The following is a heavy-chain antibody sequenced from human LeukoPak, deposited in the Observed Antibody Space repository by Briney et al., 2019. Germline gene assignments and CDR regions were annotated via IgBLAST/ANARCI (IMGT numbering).Heavy chain of an antibody. V-gene: IGHV1-18*01. CDR2: IRAYNGNT. CDR3: ARVYTMVRGVIRYYYYYYMDV. Sequence: ASVKVSSKASGYTFTSYGISRVRQAPGQGLEWMGWIRAYNGNTNYAQKLQGRVTMTTDTSTSTAYMELRSLRSDDTAVYYCARVYTMVRGVIRYYYYYYMDVWGKGTTVTVSS. D-gene: IGHD3-10*01. CDR1: GYTFTSYG. J-gene: IGHJ6*03.